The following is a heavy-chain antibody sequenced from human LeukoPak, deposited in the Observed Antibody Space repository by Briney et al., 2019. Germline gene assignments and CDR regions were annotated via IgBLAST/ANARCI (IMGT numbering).Heavy chain of an antibody. CDR2: INPNSGGT. CDR1: VYAFTGYY. J-gene: IGHJ4*02. D-gene: IGHD6-19*01. Sequence: GASVEVSCKASVYAFTGYYMHWVRQAPGQGLEWMGWINPNSGGTNYAQKFQGRVTMTRDTSISTAYMELSRLRSDDTAVYYCARDRTRTGYSSGWYHDYWGQGTLVTVSS. CDR3: ARDRTRTGYSSGWYHDY. V-gene: IGHV1-2*02.